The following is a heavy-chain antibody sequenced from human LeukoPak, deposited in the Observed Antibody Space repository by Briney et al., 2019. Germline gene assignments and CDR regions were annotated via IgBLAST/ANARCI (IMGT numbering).Heavy chain of an antibody. CDR2: INHSGST. D-gene: IGHD6-6*01. Sequence: SSETLSLTCAVYGGSFSGYYWSWIRQPPGKGLEWIGEINHSGSTNYNPSFKSRVTISVDTSKNQFSLKLSSVTAADTAVYYCARDSSSGTDYWGQGTLVTVSS. J-gene: IGHJ4*02. V-gene: IGHV4-34*01. CDR3: ARDSSSGTDY. CDR1: GGSFSGYY.